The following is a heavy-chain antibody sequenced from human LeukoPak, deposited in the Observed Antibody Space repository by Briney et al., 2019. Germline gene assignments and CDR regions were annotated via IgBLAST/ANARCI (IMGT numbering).Heavy chain of an antibody. Sequence: GRSLRLSCAASGFTFSSYGMHWVRQAPGKGLEWVAVISHDGSNKYYADSVKGRFTISRDNAKNSLFLQMDGLRVDDTAVYFCARDGRGGHNDFWGQGTLITVSS. D-gene: IGHD4-23*01. CDR2: ISHDGSNK. V-gene: IGHV3-30*03. CDR3: ARDGRGGHNDF. CDR1: GFTFSSYG. J-gene: IGHJ4*02.